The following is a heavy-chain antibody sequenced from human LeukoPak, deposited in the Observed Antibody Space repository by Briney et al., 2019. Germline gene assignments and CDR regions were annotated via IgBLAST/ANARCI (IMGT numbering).Heavy chain of an antibody. J-gene: IGHJ4*02. CDR2: ISAYNGNT. CDR1: GYAFTSYG. V-gene: IGHV1-18*01. CDR3: ARTEAGGSFDY. Sequence: GASVKVSCKASGYAFTSYGISWVRQAPGQGLEWMGWISAYNGNTNYAQKLQGRVTMTTDTSTSTAYMGLRSLRSDDTAVYYCARTEAGGSFDYWGQGTLVTVSS. D-gene: IGHD1-14*01.